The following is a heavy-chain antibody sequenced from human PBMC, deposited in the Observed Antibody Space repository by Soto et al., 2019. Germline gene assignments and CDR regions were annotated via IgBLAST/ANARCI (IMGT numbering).Heavy chain of an antibody. J-gene: IGHJ5*02. V-gene: IGHV2-26*01. Sequence: QVTVKESGPVLVKPTETLTLTCTVSGFSLSNAGLGVSWIRQPPGKALEWLAHIFSNDEKSYSTSLKTRLTISTAPSTSQVVLTMTTLAPVATATSYCPSTYTPSRYWFDPWGQGTLVTVSS. CDR1: GFSLSNAGLG. CDR2: IFSNDEK. CDR3: PSTYTPSRYWFDP. D-gene: IGHD3-16*01.